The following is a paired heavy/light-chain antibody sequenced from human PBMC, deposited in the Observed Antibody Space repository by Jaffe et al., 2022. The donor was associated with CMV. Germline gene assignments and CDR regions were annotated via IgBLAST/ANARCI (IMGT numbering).Light chain of an antibody. J-gene: IGKJ1*01. Sequence: EIVMTQSPVTLSVSPGERATLSCRASQSVSSNLAWYQQKPGQAPRLLIYGASTRATGIPARFTGSGSGTEFTLTITSLQSEDFAIYYCQQYKNGPPWTFGQGTKVEIK. CDR1: QSVSSN. CDR3: QQYKNGPPWT. V-gene: IGKV3-15*01. CDR2: GAS.
Heavy chain of an antibody. D-gene: IGHD6-19*01. V-gene: IGHV3-23*04. CDR2: ISSGGVT. J-gene: IGHJ4*02. CDR3: VKGPAYTGGWLGRRPPRGDNYFDS. CDR1: GFSISNFA. Sequence: EVQLVESGGDFVQRGGSLRLSCAASGFSISNFAMSWLRQAPGKGLEWVADISSGGVTDYGDSVMGRFTISRDTSRNALYLEMNSLRDADTAIYYCVKGPAYTGGWLGRRPPRGDNYFDSWGQGTRVTVSS.